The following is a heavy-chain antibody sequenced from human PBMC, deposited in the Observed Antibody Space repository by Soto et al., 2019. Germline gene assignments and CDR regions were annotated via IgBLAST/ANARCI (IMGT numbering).Heavy chain of an antibody. CDR3: ARDLGVVVPAAKDAFDI. CDR2: ISAYNGNT. V-gene: IGHV1-18*01. Sequence: ASVKVSCKASGYTFTSYGISWVRQAPGQGLEWMGWISAYNGNTNYAQKLQGRVTMTTDTSTSTAYMELRSLRSDDTAVYYCARDLGVVVPAAKDAFDIWGQGTMVTVSS. J-gene: IGHJ3*02. CDR1: GYTFTSYG. D-gene: IGHD2-2*01.